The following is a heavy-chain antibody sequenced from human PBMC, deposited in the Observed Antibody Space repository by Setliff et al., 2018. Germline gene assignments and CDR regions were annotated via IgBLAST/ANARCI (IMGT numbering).Heavy chain of an antibody. D-gene: IGHD2-2*01. J-gene: IGHJ4*02. CDR2: ISAYNGYI. Sequence: ASVKVSCKASGYTFSRYGFSWVRQAPGQGLEWMGWISAYNGYIVYAQKFQGRVTMTTDTSTTTAYMEVRSLRSDDTAVYYCARDRKEIVVKPPAASLDYWGQGTQVTSPQ. CDR1: GYTFSRYG. V-gene: IGHV1-18*01. CDR3: ARDRKEIVVKPPAASLDY.